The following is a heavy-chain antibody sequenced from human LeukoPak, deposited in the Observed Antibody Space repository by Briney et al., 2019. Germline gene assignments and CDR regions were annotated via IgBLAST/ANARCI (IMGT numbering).Heavy chain of an antibody. D-gene: IGHD6-25*01. CDR1: GYTFTGYY. CDR2: INPHSGGT. J-gene: IGHJ4*02. V-gene: IGHV1-2*02. Sequence: ASAKVSCKASGYTFTGYYIHWVRQAPGQGLEWMGWINPHSGGTNYAQKFQGRVTMTRDTSISTAYMELSRLTSDDTAVYYCAREGIAAAFEHWGQGTLVTVSS. CDR3: AREGIAAAFEH.